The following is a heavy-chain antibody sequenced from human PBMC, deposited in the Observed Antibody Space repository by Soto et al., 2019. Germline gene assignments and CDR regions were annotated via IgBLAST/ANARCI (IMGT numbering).Heavy chain of an antibody. CDR2: IYFSGST. CDR1: GGSISNGGYY. V-gene: IGHV4-31*11. J-gene: IGHJ6*03. D-gene: IGHD6-13*01. CDR3: ARDRHSQQPNHRWGGGDMDV. Sequence: QLQLQESGPGLVKPSQTLSLTCAVSGGSISNGGYYWSWIRQHPGKGLEWIGSIYFSGSTYYTPSLMNRVTVSVATTKNQFSLKLSSVTAADTAVYYCARDRHSQQPNHRWGGGDMDVWGKGTTVTVSS.